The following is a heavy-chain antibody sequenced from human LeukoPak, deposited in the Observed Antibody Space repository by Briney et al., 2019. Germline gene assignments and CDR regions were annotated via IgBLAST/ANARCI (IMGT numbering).Heavy chain of an antibody. Sequence: NPSQTLSLTCTVSGGSISSGSYYWSWIRQPGGKGLEWIGRIYTSGSTNYNPSLKSRVTISVDTSKNQFSLKLSSVTAADTAVYYCARVADYYESSGYYDYWGQGTLVTVSS. CDR2: IYTSGST. D-gene: IGHD3-22*01. V-gene: IGHV4-61*02. J-gene: IGHJ4*02. CDR3: ARVADYYESSGYYDY. CDR1: GGSISSGSYY.